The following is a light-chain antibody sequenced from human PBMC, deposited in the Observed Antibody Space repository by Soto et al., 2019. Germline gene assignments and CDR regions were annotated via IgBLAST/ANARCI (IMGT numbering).Light chain of an antibody. CDR1: QSVSSY. Sequence: EIVLTQSPATLSLSPGDRATLSCRASQSVSSYLAWYQQKPGQAPRLLIYDASNRATGIPARFSGSGSGKDFNLTITTLEPEDFAVYYCKQRSNWPSTFGGGTKVEIK. CDR3: KQRSNWPST. J-gene: IGKJ4*01. CDR2: DAS. V-gene: IGKV3-11*01.